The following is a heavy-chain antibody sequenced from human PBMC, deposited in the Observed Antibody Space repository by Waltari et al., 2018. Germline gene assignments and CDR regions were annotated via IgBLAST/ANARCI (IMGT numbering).Heavy chain of an antibody. CDR2: IYHSGDT. CDR3: ARVIMSTFGGVIVDAFDI. D-gene: IGHD3-16*02. V-gene: IGHV4-38-2*01. J-gene: IGHJ3*02. Sequence: QVELQESGPGLVKPSETLSLTCAVSGYSISRGYYWGWIRQPPGKGLEWIGSIYHSGDTYYNPSLKSRVTRSVDTAKNQFSLKLSLVTAADTAVYYCARVIMSTFGGVIVDAFDIWGQGTMVTVSS. CDR1: GYSISRGYY.